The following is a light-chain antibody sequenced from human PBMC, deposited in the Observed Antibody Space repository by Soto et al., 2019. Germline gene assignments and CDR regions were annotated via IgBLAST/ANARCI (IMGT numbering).Light chain of an antibody. CDR3: SSYAGNRHFYV. Sequence: QSALTQPPSASGSPGQSVAISCTGTSSDVGGYDFVSWYQQHPGKAPRLVIYEVTKRPSGIAERFSGSKSGNTASLTVSGLQAEDEADYYCSSYAGNRHFYVFGTGTKLTVL. V-gene: IGLV2-8*01. CDR1: SSDVGGYDF. CDR2: EVT. J-gene: IGLJ1*01.